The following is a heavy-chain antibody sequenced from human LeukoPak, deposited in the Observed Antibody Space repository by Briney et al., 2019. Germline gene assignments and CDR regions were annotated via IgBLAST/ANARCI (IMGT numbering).Heavy chain of an antibody. CDR1: GYTFTDYY. V-gene: IGHV1-2*02. J-gene: IGHJ4*02. CDR2: INSNSGRT. Sequence: ASVKVSCKASGYTFTDYYLHWVRQAPGQGLEWMGWINSNSGRTHYIQDFQGRVTMTRDTSISTAYMEVSRLRSDDTAVYYCARVIVYGYSSSWYDYWGQGTLVTVSS. CDR3: ARVIVYGYSSSWYDY. D-gene: IGHD6-13*01.